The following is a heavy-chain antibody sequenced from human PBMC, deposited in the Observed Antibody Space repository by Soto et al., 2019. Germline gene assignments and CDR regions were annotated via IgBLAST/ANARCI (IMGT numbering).Heavy chain of an antibody. CDR2: VYYSGTT. D-gene: IGHD4-17*01. CDR3: ARTTAVPNTLRSRYFFDY. Sequence: NPSDTLSLTCSVSGGSVSYKTYYWSWIRQPPGKRLEWIGYVYYSGTTNYNPSLKSRVTISVDLSKNRLSLRLSSVTTADTALYYCARTTAVPNTLRSRYFFDYWGQGTLVTVSS. V-gene: IGHV4-61*01. CDR1: GGSVSYKTYY. J-gene: IGHJ4*02.